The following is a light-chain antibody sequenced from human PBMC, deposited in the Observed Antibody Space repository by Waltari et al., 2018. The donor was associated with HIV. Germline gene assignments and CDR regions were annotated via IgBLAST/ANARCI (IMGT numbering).Light chain of an antibody. CDR3: QSYDSSLSGSWV. J-gene: IGLJ3*02. CDR1: SSNIGAGYD. CDR2: GNN. V-gene: IGLV1-40*01. Sequence: QSVLTQPPSVSGAPGQRVTFSCTGSSSNIGAGYDVHWYQQLPGTAPKLLIYGNNNRPSGVPDRFSGSNSGTSASLAITGLQAEDEADYYCQSYDSSLSGSWVFGGGTKLTVL.